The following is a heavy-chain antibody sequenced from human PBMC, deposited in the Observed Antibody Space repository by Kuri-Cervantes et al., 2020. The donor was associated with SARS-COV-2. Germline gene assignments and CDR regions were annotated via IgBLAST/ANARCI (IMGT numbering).Heavy chain of an antibody. CDR3: ARPVWWYSSSPADYYYGMDV. V-gene: IGHV1-69*13. CDR2: IIPIFGTA. CDR1: GGTFSSYA. J-gene: IGHJ6*02. D-gene: IGHD6-6*01. Sequence: SVKVSCKASGGTFSSYAISWVRQAPGQGLEWMGGIIPIFGTANYAQKFQGRVTITADESTSTAYMELSSLRSEDTAVYYCARPVWWYSSSPADYYYGMDVWGQGTTVTGSS.